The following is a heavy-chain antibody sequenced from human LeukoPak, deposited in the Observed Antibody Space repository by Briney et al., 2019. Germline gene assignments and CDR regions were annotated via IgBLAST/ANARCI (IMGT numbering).Heavy chain of an antibody. Sequence: SETLSLTCNVSGGSISNSFYHWAWIRQPPGMGLEWIGRIFYRGNTYYNPSLKSRVTLSLDTSKNQFSLKLSSVTAADTAVYYCATLTGGDDAFDIWGQGTMVTVSS. D-gene: IGHD4-23*01. V-gene: IGHV4-39*07. J-gene: IGHJ3*02. CDR3: ATLTGGDDAFDI. CDR1: GGSISNSFYH. CDR2: IFYRGNT.